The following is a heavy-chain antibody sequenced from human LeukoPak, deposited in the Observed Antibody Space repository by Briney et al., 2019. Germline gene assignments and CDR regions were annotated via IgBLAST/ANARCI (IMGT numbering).Heavy chain of an antibody. CDR2: ITGGGIGT. V-gene: IGHV3-23*01. CDR1: GLTFRNYA. CDR3: AKDLQYYDSSGDLDY. D-gene: IGHD3-22*01. Sequence: GGSLRLSCAASGLTFRNYAMTWVRQAPGKGLEWVSSITGGGIGTSYAASVKGRFTVYRDNSKNTLYLQMNSLRAEDTAVYYCAKDLQYYDSSGDLDYWGQGTLVTVSS. J-gene: IGHJ4*02.